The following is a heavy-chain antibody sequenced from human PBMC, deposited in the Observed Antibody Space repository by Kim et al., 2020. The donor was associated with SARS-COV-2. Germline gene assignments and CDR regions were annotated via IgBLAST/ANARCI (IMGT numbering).Heavy chain of an antibody. Sequence: SETLSLTCTVSGGSISSSSYYWGWIRQPPGKGLEWIGSIYYSGSTYYNPSLKSRVTISVDTSKNQFSLKLSSVTAADTAVYYCALTRGAVAVWGQGTLVTVSS. V-gene: IGHV4-39*01. CDR3: ALTRGAVAV. CDR1: GGSISSSSYY. CDR2: IYYSGST. J-gene: IGHJ4*02. D-gene: IGHD6-19*01.